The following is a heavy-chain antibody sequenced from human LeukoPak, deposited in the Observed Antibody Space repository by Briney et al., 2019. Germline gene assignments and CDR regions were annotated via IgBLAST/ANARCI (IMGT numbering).Heavy chain of an antibody. Sequence: SGTLSLTCTVSGGSISSYYWSWIRQPPGKGLEWIGEINHSGSTNYNPSLKSRVTISVDTSKNQFSLKLSSVTAADTAVYYCARLRTPYSSGWYTAYFDLWGRGTLVTVSS. V-gene: IGHV4-34*01. CDR1: GGSISSYY. CDR2: INHSGST. J-gene: IGHJ2*01. D-gene: IGHD6-19*01. CDR3: ARLRTPYSSGWYTAYFDL.